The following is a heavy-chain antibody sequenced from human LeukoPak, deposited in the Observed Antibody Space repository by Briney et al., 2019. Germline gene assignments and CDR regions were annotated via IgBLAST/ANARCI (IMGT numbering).Heavy chain of an antibody. Sequence: ASVKVSCKASGYTFTSYAMHWVRQAPGQRLEWMGWINAGNGNTKYSQKFQGRVTITRDTSASTAYMELSSLRSEDTAVYYCARNWGTFSGNYSYAFDILGQGTNVPGSS. J-gene: IGHJ3*02. V-gene: IGHV1-3*01. CDR1: GYTFTSYA. CDR3: ARNWGTFSGNYSYAFDI. D-gene: IGHD1-26*01. CDR2: INAGNGNT.